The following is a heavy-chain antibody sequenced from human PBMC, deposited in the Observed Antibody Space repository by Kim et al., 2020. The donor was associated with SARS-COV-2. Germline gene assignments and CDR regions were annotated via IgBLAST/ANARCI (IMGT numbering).Heavy chain of an antibody. CDR3: AKDPRPSFYYFYYYGMDV. V-gene: IGHV1-3*01. D-gene: IGHD6-6*01. CDR1: GYTFTSYA. CDR2: INAGNGNT. Sequence: ASVKVSCKASGYTFTSYAMHWVRQAPGQRLEWMGWINAGNGNTKYSQKFQGRVTITRDTSASTAYMELSSLRSEDTAVYYCAKDPRPSFYYFYYYGMDVWDQGPTVTISS. J-gene: IGHJ6*02.